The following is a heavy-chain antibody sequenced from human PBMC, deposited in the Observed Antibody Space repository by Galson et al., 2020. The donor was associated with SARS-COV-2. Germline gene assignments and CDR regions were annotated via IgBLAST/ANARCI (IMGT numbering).Heavy chain of an antibody. V-gene: IGHV3-48*04. J-gene: IGHJ6*02. CDR3: ARDLIAAAGTYYYYGMDV. CDR1: GFTFSSYS. D-gene: IGHD6-13*01. CDR2: ISSSSSTI. Sequence: GGSLRLSCAASGFTFSSYSMNWVRQAPGKGLEWVSYISSSSSTIYYAYSVKGRFTISRDNAKNSLYLQMNSLRAEDTAVYYCARDLIAAAGTYYYYGMDVWGQGTTVTVSS.